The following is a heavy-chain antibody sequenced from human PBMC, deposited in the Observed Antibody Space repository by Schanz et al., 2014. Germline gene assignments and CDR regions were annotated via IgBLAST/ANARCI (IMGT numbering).Heavy chain of an antibody. Sequence: QVHLVESGGGVVQPGRSLRLSCAASGFTFSSYGMHWVRQAPGKGLEWVAIISLDGSNQYYADSVKGRFTISRDNSKNTLYLQMNSLRAEDTAIYYCARVEGSSGSASSYRALNVWGQGTTVTVSS. CDR3: ARVEGSSGSASSYRALNV. D-gene: IGHD3-10*01. J-gene: IGHJ3*01. CDR2: ISLDGSNQ. CDR1: GFTFSSYG. V-gene: IGHV3-30*03.